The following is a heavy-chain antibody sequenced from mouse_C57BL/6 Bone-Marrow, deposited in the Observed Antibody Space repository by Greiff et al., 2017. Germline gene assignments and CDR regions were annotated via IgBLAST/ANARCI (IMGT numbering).Heavy chain of an antibody. V-gene: IGHV5-17*01. D-gene: IGHD1-1*01. CDR3: AREAIYYYGSSPLDY. J-gene: IGHJ2*01. CDR2: ISSGSSTF. CDR1: GFTFSDYG. Sequence: DVHLVESGGGLVKPGGSLKLSCAASGFTFSDYGMHWVRQAPEKGLEWVAYISSGSSTFYYADTVKGRFTISRDNAKNTLFLQMTSLRSEDTAMYYCAREAIYYYGSSPLDYWGQGTTLTVSS.